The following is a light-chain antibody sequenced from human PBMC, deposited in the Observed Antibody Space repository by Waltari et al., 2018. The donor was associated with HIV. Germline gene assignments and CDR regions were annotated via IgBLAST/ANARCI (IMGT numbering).Light chain of an antibody. J-gene: IGKJ2*01. CDR2: SAS. Sequence: DIVMTQFPDSLAVSLGERTTLNCKSSQSVLHRSNNKNYLAWYQQKPGQPPKLLIYSASTRESGVPDRFSGSGSGTEFTLSISSLQAEDVAVYYCQQYYTTPRTFGQGTKLEIK. CDR1: QSVLHRSNNKNY. V-gene: IGKV4-1*01. CDR3: QQYYTTPRT.